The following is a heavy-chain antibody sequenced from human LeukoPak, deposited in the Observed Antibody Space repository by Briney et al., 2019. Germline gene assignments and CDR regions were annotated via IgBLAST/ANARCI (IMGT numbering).Heavy chain of an antibody. CDR1: GGSFSGYY. D-gene: IGHD3-10*01. J-gene: IGHJ4*02. Sequence: SETLSLTCAVYGGSFSGYYWSWIRPLPEKGREWIGEINHSGFPVYNPSLGGRVTISIDASKNQFSLKLNSVTAADTAVYYCASPRLLYGSGPTLVWGPGTMVTV. V-gene: IGHV4-34*01. CDR2: INHSGFP. CDR3: ASPRLLYGSGPTLV.